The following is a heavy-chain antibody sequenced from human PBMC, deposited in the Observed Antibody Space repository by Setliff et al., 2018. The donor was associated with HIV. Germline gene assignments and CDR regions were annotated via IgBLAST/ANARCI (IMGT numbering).Heavy chain of an antibody. CDR1: GFTFDDYG. CDR2: INSDGSST. D-gene: IGHD3-9*01. V-gene: IGHV3-74*01. Sequence: QPGGSLRLSCAASGFTFDDYGMSWVRQAPGKGLVWVSRINSDGSSTSYADSVKGRFTMSRDNAKNTLHLQMNSLRAEDTALYYCARGDQTGYYTTYYYYMDLWGKGTTV. J-gene: IGHJ6*03. CDR3: ARGDQTGYYTTYYYYMDL.